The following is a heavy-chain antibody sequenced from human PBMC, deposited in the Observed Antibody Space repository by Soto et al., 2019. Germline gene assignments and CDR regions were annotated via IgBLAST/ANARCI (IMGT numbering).Heavy chain of an antibody. Sequence: QVQLVQSGAEVKKPGSSVKVSCKASGGTFSSYAISWVRQAPGQGLEWMGGIIPIFGTANYAQKFQGRVXIXAXXSTSTAYMELSSLRSEDTAVYDCARGYRGYDSAHYWGQGTLVTVSS. J-gene: IGHJ4*02. CDR2: IIPIFGTA. CDR1: GGTFSSYA. V-gene: IGHV1-69*12. CDR3: ARGYRGYDSAHY. D-gene: IGHD5-12*01.